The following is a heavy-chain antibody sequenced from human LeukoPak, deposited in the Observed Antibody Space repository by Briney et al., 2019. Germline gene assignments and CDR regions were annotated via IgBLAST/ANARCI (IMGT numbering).Heavy chain of an antibody. CDR1: GGTFSSYA. Sequence: ASVKVSCKASGGTFSSYAISWVRQAPGQGLEWMGGIIPIFGTANYAQKFQGRVTITTDESTSTAYMELSSLRSEDTAVYYCARGDFWSGYYRAGDVFDIWGQGTMVTVSS. V-gene: IGHV1-69*05. D-gene: IGHD3-3*01. CDR2: IIPIFGTA. CDR3: ARGDFWSGYYRAGDVFDI. J-gene: IGHJ3*02.